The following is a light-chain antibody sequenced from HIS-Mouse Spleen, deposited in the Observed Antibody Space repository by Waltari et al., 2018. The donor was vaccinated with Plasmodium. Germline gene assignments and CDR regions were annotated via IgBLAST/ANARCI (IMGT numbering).Light chain of an antibody. V-gene: IGLV5-37*01. CDR3: MIWPSNASGV. Sequence: QPVLTQPPSSSASPGESARLTCTLPSDINVGSYNIYWYQQTPGSPPRYLLYYYSDSDKGQGSGVPSRFSGSKDASANTGIVLISGLQSEDEADYYCMIWPSNASGVFGGGTKLTVL. CDR1: SDINVGSYN. CDR2: YYSDSDK. J-gene: IGLJ3*02.